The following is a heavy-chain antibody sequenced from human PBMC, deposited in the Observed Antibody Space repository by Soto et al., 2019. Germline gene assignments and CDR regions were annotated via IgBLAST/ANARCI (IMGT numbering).Heavy chain of an antibody. D-gene: IGHD6-13*01. J-gene: IGHJ6*02. CDR1: GFTFSSYA. CDR3: ARDRGAAGEVYCYGMDV. V-gene: IGHV3-30-3*01. CDR2: ISYDGSNK. Sequence: QVQLVESGGGVVQPGRSLRLSCAASGFTFSSYAMHWVRQAPGKGLEWVAVISYDGSNKYYADSVKGRFTISRDNSKNTLYLQMNRLRAEDTAVYYCARDRGAAGEVYCYGMDVWGQGTTVTASS.